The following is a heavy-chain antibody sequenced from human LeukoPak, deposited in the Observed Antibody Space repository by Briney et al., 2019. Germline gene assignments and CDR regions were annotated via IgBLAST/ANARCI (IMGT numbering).Heavy chain of an antibody. CDR2: ISYDGSNK. CDR1: GFTFSSYG. V-gene: IGHV3-30*03. CDR3: VRDWSSGWYTY. J-gene: IGHJ4*02. Sequence: RPGGSLRLSCAASGFTFSSYGMHWVRQAPGKGLEWAAVISYDGSNKYYADSVKGRFTISRDNSKNTLYLQMNSLRAEDTAVYYCVRDWSSGWYTYWGQGTLVTVSS. D-gene: IGHD6-19*01.